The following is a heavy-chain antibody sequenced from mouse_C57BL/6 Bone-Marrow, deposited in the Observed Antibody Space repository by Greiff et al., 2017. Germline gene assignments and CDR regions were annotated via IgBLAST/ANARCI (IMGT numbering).Heavy chain of an antibody. D-gene: IGHD2-4*01. Sequence: QVHVKQSGAELARPGASVKLSCKASGYTFTRYGISWVKQRTGQGLEWIGEIYPRSGNTYYNEKFKGKATLTADKSSSTAYMELRSLTSEDSAVYFCARDGGIYYDPFAYWGQGTLVTVSA. CDR2: IYPRSGNT. CDR1: GYTFTRYG. CDR3: ARDGGIYYDPFAY. V-gene: IGHV1-81*01. J-gene: IGHJ3*01.